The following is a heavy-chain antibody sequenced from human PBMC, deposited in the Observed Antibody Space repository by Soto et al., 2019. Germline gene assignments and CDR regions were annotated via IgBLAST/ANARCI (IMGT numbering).Heavy chain of an antibody. CDR3: AKGGYYDSDGRFVY. D-gene: IGHD3-16*01. V-gene: IGHV1-2*02. CDR2: INPSSGGA. Sequence: QVFLVQSEAAVRKPGASVRVSCKASGFVFTDYYMHWERQAPGQGLEWVGWINPSSGGAKYAQKFQGRVSMTRDTAIDTIYLELNRLTSDDTAVYYCAKGGYYDSDGRFVYGGQGTLVIVSS. CDR1: GFVFTDYY. J-gene: IGHJ4*02.